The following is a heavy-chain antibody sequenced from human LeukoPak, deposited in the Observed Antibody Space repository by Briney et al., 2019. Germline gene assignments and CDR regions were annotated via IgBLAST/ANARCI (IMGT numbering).Heavy chain of an antibody. J-gene: IGHJ5*02. CDR3: ARDLPAALNTFDP. Sequence: ASVKVSCKASGYTFTGYYMHWVRQAPGQGLEWMGWINPNSGGTNYAQKFQGRVTMTRDTSISTAYMELSRLRSDDTAVYYCARDLPAALNTFDPWGQGTLVTVSS. D-gene: IGHD2-2*01. CDR1: GYTFTGYY. V-gene: IGHV1-2*02. CDR2: INPNSGGT.